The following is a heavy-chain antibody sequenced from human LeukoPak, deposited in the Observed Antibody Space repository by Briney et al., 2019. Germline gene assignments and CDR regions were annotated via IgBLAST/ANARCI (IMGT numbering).Heavy chain of an antibody. CDR1: GFTFSSSA. J-gene: IGHJ4*02. Sequence: GGSLRLSCGASGFTFSSSAMCWVRQAPGKGLEWVSGISRTGGDTYYADSVKGRFTTSRDTSKNTLFLQMNSLRAEDTAVYYCAKEVRPNDYWAREPWSPSPQ. V-gene: IGHV3-23*01. CDR2: ISRTGGDT. CDR3: AKEVRPNDY. D-gene: IGHD6-6*01.